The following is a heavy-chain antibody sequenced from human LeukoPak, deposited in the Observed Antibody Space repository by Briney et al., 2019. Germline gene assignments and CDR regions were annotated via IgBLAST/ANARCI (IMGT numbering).Heavy chain of an antibody. D-gene: IGHD6-13*01. J-gene: IGHJ3*01. CDR3: ASGGAGIAAAP. CDR2: IYYSGST. Sequence: SETLSFTCTVSVGPASSYYWSRFRQPPGKGLEWIGYIYYSGSTNYNPSLKSRVTMSIDTSKNQFSLKLNSVTAADTAVYFCASGGAGIAAAPWGQGTMVTVSS. V-gene: IGHV4-59*02. CDR1: VGPASSYY.